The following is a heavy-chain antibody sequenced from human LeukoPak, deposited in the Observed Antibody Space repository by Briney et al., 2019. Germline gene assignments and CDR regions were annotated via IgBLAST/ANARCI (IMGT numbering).Heavy chain of an antibody. CDR2: ISGSGGST. D-gene: IGHD3-22*01. J-gene: IGHJ4*02. Sequence: GGSLRLSCAVSGFTFSDYAMSWVRQAPGKGLEWVSHISGSGGSTYYADSVKGRFTISRDNSKNTLYLQMNSLRAEDTAVYYCAKSGYHGSSGYNWGQGTLVTVSS. CDR1: GFTFSDYA. V-gene: IGHV3-23*01. CDR3: AKSGYHGSSGYN.